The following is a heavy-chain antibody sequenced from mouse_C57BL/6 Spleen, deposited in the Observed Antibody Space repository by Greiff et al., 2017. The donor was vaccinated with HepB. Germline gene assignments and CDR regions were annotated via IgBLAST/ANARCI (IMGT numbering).Heavy chain of an antibody. Sequence: QVQLQQPGAELVKPGASVKLSCKASGSTFTSYWMHWVKQRPGQGLEWIGRIRPNSGSTNYNEKFKSKATLTVDKSSSTAYMQLSSLTSEDSAVYYCARRSSGYVGWFAYWGQGTLVTVSA. CDR1: GSTFTSYW. CDR3: ARRSSGYVGWFAY. V-gene: IGHV1-64*01. J-gene: IGHJ3*01. D-gene: IGHD3-2*02. CDR2: IRPNSGST.